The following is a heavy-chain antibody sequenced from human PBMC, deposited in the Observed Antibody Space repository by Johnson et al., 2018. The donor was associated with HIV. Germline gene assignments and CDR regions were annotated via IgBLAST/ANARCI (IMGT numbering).Heavy chain of an antibody. D-gene: IGHD5-24*01. V-gene: IGHV3-30-3*01. J-gene: IGHJ3*02. CDR1: GFTFSSYA. Sequence: QEKLVESGGGVVQPGRSLRLSCAASGFTFSSYAMHWVRQAPGKGLEWVAVISYDGSNQYYADSVKGRFTISRDNSKNTLYLQMNSLRAEDTAVYYCARDSIEMATKSEDAFDIWGQGTMVTVSS. CDR3: ARDSIEMATKSEDAFDI. CDR2: ISYDGSNQ.